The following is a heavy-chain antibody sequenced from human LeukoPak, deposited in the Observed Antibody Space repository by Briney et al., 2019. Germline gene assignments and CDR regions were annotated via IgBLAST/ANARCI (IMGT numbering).Heavy chain of an antibody. Sequence: GESLNISCKGSGYSFTSYWIGCVRQMPGKVLEWMGIIYPGDSDIRYSPSFQGQVSISADKSVSTAYLQWSSLKASDTAMYYCARILGGGGAFDYWGQGTLVTVSS. J-gene: IGHJ4*02. CDR1: GYSFTSYW. V-gene: IGHV5-51*01. CDR3: ARILGGGGAFDY. D-gene: IGHD3-16*01. CDR2: IYPGDSDI.